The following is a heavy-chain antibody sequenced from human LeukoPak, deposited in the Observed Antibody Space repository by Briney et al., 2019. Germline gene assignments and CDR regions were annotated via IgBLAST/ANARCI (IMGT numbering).Heavy chain of an antibody. CDR2: VNGSST. CDR3: ARDGFLGPVTAYLDY. D-gene: IGHD2-21*02. V-gene: IGHV3-74*01. J-gene: IGHJ4*02. Sequence: PGGSLRLSCAASGFTFSSYAMHWVRQAPGKGLVWVSRVNGSSTSYADSVKGRFTISRDNARNTLYLQMNSLRAEDTAVYYCARDGFLGPVTAYLDYWGQGTPVTVSS. CDR1: GFTFSSYA.